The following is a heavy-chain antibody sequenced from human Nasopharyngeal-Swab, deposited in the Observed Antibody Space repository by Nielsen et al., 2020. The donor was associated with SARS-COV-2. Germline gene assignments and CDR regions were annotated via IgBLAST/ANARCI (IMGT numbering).Heavy chain of an antibody. J-gene: IGHJ4*02. CDR1: GFTFSDYY. Sequence: GESLKISCAASGFTFSDYYMSWIRQAPGKGLEWVSYISSSGSTIYYADSVKGRFTISRDNAKNSLYLQMNSLRAEDTAAYYCARDIVGATPNFDYWGQGTLVTVSS. CDR2: ISSSGSTI. CDR3: ARDIVGATPNFDY. D-gene: IGHD1-26*01. V-gene: IGHV3-11*04.